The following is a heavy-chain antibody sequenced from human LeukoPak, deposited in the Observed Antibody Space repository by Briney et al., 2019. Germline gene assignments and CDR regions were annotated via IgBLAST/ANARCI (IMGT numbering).Heavy chain of an antibody. Sequence: PGGSLRLSCAASGFTFSSYAMSWVRQAPGKGLEWVSAISGSGVTTHYAGSVKGRFTISRDNSKNTLYLQMNSLRAEDTAVYYCAKEENRADSGYYFDYWGQGTLVTVSS. CDR3: AKEENRADSGYYFDY. CDR2: ISGSGVTT. V-gene: IGHV3-23*01. CDR1: GFTFSSYA. J-gene: IGHJ4*02. D-gene: IGHD3-22*01.